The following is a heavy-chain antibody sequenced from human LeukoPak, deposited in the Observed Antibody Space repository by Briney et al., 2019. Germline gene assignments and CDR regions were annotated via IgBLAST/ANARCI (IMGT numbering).Heavy chain of an antibody. CDR3: AKGAAAGLVDWFDP. D-gene: IGHD6-25*01. Sequence: PGGSRRLSCAVSGFTFTNFAMMWVRQAPGKGLQWVSSITGDGATYYADSVRGRFMLSRDTSKNTLYLQMNSLTAEDTALYYCAKGAAAGLVDWFDPWGQGTLVTVSS. CDR2: ITGDGAT. CDR1: GFTFTNFA. J-gene: IGHJ5*02. V-gene: IGHV3-23*01.